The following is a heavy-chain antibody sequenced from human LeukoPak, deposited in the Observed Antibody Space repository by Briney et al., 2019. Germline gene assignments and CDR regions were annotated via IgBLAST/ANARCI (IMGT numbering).Heavy chain of an antibody. Sequence: ASVKVSCEASGYTFTSYDINWVRQATGQGLEWMGWMNPNSGNTGYAQKFQGRVTMTRNTSISTAYMELSSLRSEDTAVYYCARIEYSSPRSSGGYWGQGTLVTVSS. CDR2: MNPNSGNT. J-gene: IGHJ4*02. D-gene: IGHD6-6*01. CDR3: ARIEYSSPRSSGGY. V-gene: IGHV1-8*01. CDR1: GYTFTSYD.